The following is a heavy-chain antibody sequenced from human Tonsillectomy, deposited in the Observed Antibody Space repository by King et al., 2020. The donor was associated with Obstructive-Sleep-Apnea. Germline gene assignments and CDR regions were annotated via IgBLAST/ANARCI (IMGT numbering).Heavy chain of an antibody. CDR1: GGSISSGGYY. CDR3: AGGGGPRQFDY. CDR2: IYYSGRT. Sequence: PLQESGPGLLKPSQTLSLTCTVSGGSISSGGYYWRWIRQHPGKGLEWIGYIYYSGRTYYNPSLKSRVTITVDTSKNQFSLKLSSVTVADTAVYYCAGGGGPRQFDYWGQGALVTVSS. V-gene: IGHV4-31*03. J-gene: IGHJ4*02. D-gene: IGHD3-16*01.